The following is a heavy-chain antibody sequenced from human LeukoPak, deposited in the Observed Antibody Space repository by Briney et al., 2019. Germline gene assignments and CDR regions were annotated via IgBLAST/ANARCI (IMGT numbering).Heavy chain of an antibody. CDR1: GFAFSAYW. J-gene: IGHJ4*02. CDR2: INEDATTI. V-gene: IGHV3-74*01. CDR3: VRDLVFVWAPGDDFDF. D-gene: IGHD3-16*01. Sequence: GGSLRLSCAASGFAFSAYWMHWVRQAPGKGLEWVARINEDATTISYADSVKGRFIISRDNSKKSLYLQMNNLRAEDTAVYYCVRDLVFVWAPGDDFDFWGQGTLVTVTS.